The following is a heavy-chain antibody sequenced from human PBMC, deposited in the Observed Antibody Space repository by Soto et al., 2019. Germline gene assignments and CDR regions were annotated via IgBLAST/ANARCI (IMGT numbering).Heavy chain of an antibody. CDR3: VRNLRYYGGDYYYGMDA. CDR2: IYWDDDE. D-gene: IGHD3-10*01. Sequence: ITLKESGPTLVKPTQTLTLTCTFSGFSLNTGGVGVGWVRQPRGKAMEWLALIYWDDDERYRPSLRSRLNITKVTIYNQVSLTMTNMDPEDTATYYCVRNLRYYGGDYYYGMDAWGQGTTVTVSS. CDR1: GFSLNTGGVG. V-gene: IGHV2-5*02. J-gene: IGHJ6*02.